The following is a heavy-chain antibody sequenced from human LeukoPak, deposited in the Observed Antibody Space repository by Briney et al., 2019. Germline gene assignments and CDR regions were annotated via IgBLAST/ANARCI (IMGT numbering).Heavy chain of an antibody. CDR2: ISYDGSNR. CDR1: GFTFSSYA. CDR3: ARDSGYYDSSGVRDYNAFDI. V-gene: IGHV3-30-3*01. J-gene: IGHJ3*02. D-gene: IGHD3-22*01. Sequence: GGSLRLSCAASGFTFSSYAMHWVRQAPGKGLEWVAVISYDGSNRYYADSVKGRFTISRDNSKNTPYLQMNSLRAEDTAVYYCARDSGYYDSSGVRDYNAFDIWGQGTMVTVSS.